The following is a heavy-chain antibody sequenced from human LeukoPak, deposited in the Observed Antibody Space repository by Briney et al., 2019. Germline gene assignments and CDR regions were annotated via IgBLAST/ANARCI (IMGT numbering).Heavy chain of an antibody. J-gene: IGHJ4*02. CDR1: GFTFDDYG. V-gene: IGHV3-20*04. D-gene: IGHD2-21*02. Sequence: GGSLRLSCAASGFTFDDYGMSWVRQAPGKGLEWVSGINWNGGSTGYADSVKGRFTISRDNSKNTLYLQMNSLRAEDTAVYYCAKDSSVVVTAEIDYWGQGTLVTVSS. CDR3: AKDSSVVVTAEIDY. CDR2: INWNGGST.